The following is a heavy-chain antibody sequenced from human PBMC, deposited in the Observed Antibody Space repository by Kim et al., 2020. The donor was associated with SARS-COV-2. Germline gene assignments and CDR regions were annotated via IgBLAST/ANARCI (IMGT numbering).Heavy chain of an antibody. D-gene: IGHD2-2*01. Sequence: ASVKVSCKASGYTFTSYAMHWVRQAPGQRLEWMGWINAGNGNTKYSQKFQGRVTITRDTSASTAYMELSSLRSEDTAVYYCARGRGPAAMNYYYGMDVWGQGTTVTVSS. V-gene: IGHV1-3*01. CDR1: GYTFTSYA. CDR3: ARGRGPAAMNYYYGMDV. CDR2: INAGNGNT. J-gene: IGHJ6*02.